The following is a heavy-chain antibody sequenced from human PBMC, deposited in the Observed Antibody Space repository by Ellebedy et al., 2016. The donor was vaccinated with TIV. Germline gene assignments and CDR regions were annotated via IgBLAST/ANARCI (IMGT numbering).Heavy chain of an antibody. CDR3: ARVDRGLAFDI. V-gene: IGHV3-53*01. Sequence: GGSLRLSCAASGFTFDDNTMHWVRQAPGKGLEWVSIIYSAGSTYYADSVKGRFTISRDNSKSTVYLQMNSLRAEDTAVYYCARVDRGLAFDIWGQGTMVTFSS. CDR1: GFTFDDNT. CDR2: IYSAGST. D-gene: IGHD3-16*01. J-gene: IGHJ3*02.